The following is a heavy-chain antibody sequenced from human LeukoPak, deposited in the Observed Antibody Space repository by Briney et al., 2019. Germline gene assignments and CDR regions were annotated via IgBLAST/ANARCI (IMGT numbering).Heavy chain of an antibody. Sequence: GGSPRLSCAASGFAFNNFAMHWVRRAPGKGLECVSGISDNSGGRGYADSVKGRFTISRDNAKNSLYLQMNSLRSEDTALYYCAKDSIGEASGGMDVWGQGTTVTVSS. CDR3: AKDSIGEASGGMDV. CDR1: GFAFNNFA. D-gene: IGHD3-10*01. V-gene: IGHV3-9*01. CDR2: ISDNSGGR. J-gene: IGHJ6*02.